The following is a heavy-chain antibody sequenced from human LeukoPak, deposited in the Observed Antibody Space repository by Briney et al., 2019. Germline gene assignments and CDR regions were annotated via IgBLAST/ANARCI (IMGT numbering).Heavy chain of an antibody. V-gene: IGHV5-10-1*01. J-gene: IGHJ4*02. CDR2: IDPTDSYT. CDR1: GYRFTNYW. D-gene: IGHD4-17*01. Sequence: GESPKISCQGSGYRFTNYWISWVRQMPGKGLDWIGKIDPTDSYTHYSPSFQGHVTISADKSISTAYLQWSSLKASDTAMYYCARPNTPPDYGDYGWIDYWAREPWSPSPQ. CDR3: ARPNTPPDYGDYGWIDY.